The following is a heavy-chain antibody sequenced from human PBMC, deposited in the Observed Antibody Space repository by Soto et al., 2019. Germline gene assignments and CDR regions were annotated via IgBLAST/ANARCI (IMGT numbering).Heavy chain of an antibody. CDR3: AKGGSIVGADAFGY. J-gene: IGHJ4*02. CDR1: GFTFSSYA. D-gene: IGHD1-26*01. Sequence: EVQLLESGGGLVQPGGSLRLSCAASGFTFSSYAMSWVRQAPGKGLEWVSAISGSGGSTYYADSVKGRFTISRDNAKNTLYLQMISLRAEYTAVYYCAKGGSIVGADAFGYWGQGTLVTVSS. V-gene: IGHV3-23*01. CDR2: ISGSGGST.